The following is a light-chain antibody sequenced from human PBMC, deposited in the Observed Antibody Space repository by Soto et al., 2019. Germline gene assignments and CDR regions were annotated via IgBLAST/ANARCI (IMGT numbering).Light chain of an antibody. Sequence: DIQMTQSPSSLSASVGDRVTITCQARQDISNYLNWYQQKPGKAPKLLIYDASDLETGVPSRFSGSGSGTDFTFSISSLQPEDFATYYCQQFDKLPITFGQGTRLEIK. V-gene: IGKV1-33*01. CDR1: QDISNY. CDR3: QQFDKLPIT. CDR2: DAS. J-gene: IGKJ5*01.